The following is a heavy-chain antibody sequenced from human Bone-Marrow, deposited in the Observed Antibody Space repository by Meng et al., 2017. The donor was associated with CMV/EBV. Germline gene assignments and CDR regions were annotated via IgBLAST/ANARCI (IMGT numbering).Heavy chain of an antibody. J-gene: IGHJ4*02. CDR1: GGAISRRSYY. CDR3: ASSLFDSSGYYYFDY. V-gene: IGHV4-39*07. D-gene: IGHD3-22*01. Sequence: GGAISRRSYYWGWIRQPPGKGLEWIGSIYYSGSTYYNPSLKSRVTISVDTSKNQFSLKLSSVTAADTAVYYCASSLFDSSGYYYFDYWGQGTLVTVSS. CDR2: IYYSGST.